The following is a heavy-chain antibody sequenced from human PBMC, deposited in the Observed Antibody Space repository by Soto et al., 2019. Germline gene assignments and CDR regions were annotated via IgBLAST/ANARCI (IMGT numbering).Heavy chain of an antibody. CDR1: GFTFSSYW. CDR3: ARGGYSSSWQYYFDY. CDR2: IKQDGSKK. Sequence: GGSLRLSCAASGFTFSSYWMSWVRQAPGKGLEWVAIIKQDGSKKYYADSVKGRFTISRDNSKNTLYLQMNSLRAEDTAVYYCARGGYSSSWQYYFDYWGQGTLVTVSS. D-gene: IGHD6-13*01. J-gene: IGHJ4*02. V-gene: IGHV3-7*01.